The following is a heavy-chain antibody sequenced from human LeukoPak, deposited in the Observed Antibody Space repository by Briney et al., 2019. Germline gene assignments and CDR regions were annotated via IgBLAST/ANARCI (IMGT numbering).Heavy chain of an antibody. Sequence: ASVKVSCKASGYTFTGYYLHWVRQAPGQGLEWMGWINPNSGGTNYAQKFQGWVTMTRDTSISTAYMELSRLRSDDTAVCYCARDGYNSPVDYWGQGTLVTVSS. CDR2: INPNSGGT. V-gene: IGHV1-2*04. D-gene: IGHD5-24*01. CDR1: GYTFTGYY. J-gene: IGHJ4*02. CDR3: ARDGYNSPVDY.